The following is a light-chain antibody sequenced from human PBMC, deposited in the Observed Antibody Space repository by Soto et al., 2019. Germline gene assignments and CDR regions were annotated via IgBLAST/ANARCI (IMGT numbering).Light chain of an antibody. Sequence: DIRMTQSPSSLSVSVGDGVTITCRASENINNYLNWYQQKPGRAPKLLIHAESTLQSGVPSRFSGSGSGTDFTLTISSLQPEDFATYSCQQSSTTRWTFGLGLTVDI. CDR2: AES. CDR1: ENINNY. V-gene: IGKV1-39*01. CDR3: QQSSTTRWT. J-gene: IGKJ1*01.